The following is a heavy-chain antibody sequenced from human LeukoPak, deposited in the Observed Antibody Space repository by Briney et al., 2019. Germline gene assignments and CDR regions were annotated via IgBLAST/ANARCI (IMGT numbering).Heavy chain of an antibody. CDR3: ARDGSLDDFWSGYYFRFDY. Sequence: SGGSLRLSCAASGFTFSSYAMHWVRQAPGKGLEWVAVISYDGSNKYYADSVKGRFTISRDNSKNTLYLQMNSLRVEDTAVYYCARDGSLDDFWSGYYFRFDYWGQGTLVTVSS. CDR1: GFTFSSYA. D-gene: IGHD3-3*01. J-gene: IGHJ4*02. V-gene: IGHV3-30*04. CDR2: ISYDGSNK.